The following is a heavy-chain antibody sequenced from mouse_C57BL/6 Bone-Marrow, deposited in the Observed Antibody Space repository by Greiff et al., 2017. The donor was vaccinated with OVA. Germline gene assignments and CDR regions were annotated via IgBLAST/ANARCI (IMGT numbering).Heavy chain of an antibody. D-gene: IGHD1-1*01. CDR3: ARGYGSSPWFAY. J-gene: IGHJ3*01. CDR2: ISYDGSN. Sequence: EVQLQESGPGLVKPSQSLSLTCSVTGYSITSGYYWNWIRQFPGNKLEWMGYISYDGSNNYNPSFKNLISITRDTSKNQFFLKLNSVTTEDTATYYCARGYGSSPWFAYWGQGTLVTVSA. V-gene: IGHV3-6*01. CDR1: GYSITSGYY.